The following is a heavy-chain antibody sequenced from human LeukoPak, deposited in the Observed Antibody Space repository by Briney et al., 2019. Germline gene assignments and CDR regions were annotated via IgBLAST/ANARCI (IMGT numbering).Heavy chain of an antibody. CDR3: AREGRSGYYSAYFDY. CDR1: GGSFSGYY. Sequence: PSETLSLTCAVYGGSFSGYYWSWIRQPPGKGLEWIGRIYYSGSTYYNPSLKSRVTISVDTSKNQFSLKLSSVTAADTAVYYCAREGRSGYYSAYFDYWGQGTLVTVSS. J-gene: IGHJ4*02. CDR2: IYYSGST. D-gene: IGHD3-22*01. V-gene: IGHV4-34*01.